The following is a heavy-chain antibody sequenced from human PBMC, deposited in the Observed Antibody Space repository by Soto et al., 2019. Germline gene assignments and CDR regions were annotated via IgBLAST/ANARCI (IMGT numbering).Heavy chain of an antibody. CDR1: GGSISPYY. D-gene: IGHD6-19*01. Sequence: SETLSLTCTVSGGSISPYYWSWIRQPPGKGLEWVGYIYYGGSTSYNPSLKSRVTISLETSKSQFSLRLSSMTAADTAVYYCARGVAGPLHWFDPWGQGTLVTVSS. CDR2: IYYGGST. V-gene: IGHV4-59*08. CDR3: ARGVAGPLHWFDP. J-gene: IGHJ5*02.